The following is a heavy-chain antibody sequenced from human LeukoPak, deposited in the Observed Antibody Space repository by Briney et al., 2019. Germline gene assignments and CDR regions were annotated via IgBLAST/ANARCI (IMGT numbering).Heavy chain of an antibody. CDR3: ARANGYSYGPDY. V-gene: IGHV4-59*01. J-gene: IGHJ4*02. Sequence: TSETLSLTCTVSGGSISSYYWNWIRQPPGKGLEWIGYIYYTGTTNYNPSLKSRVTISVDTSKNQFSLKLNSVAAADTAVYYCARANGYSYGPDYWGQGTLVTVSS. D-gene: IGHD5-18*01. CDR2: IYYTGTT. CDR1: GGSISSYY.